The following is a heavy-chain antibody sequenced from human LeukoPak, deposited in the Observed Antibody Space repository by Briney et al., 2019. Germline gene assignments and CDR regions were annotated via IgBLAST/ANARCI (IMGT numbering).Heavy chain of an antibody. V-gene: IGHV3-23*01. J-gene: IGHJ4*02. CDR2: ISGSGGST. D-gene: IGHD5-24*01. CDR1: GFTFSSYS. Sequence: GGSLRLSCAASGFTFSSYSMNWVRQAPGKGLEWVSAISGSGGSTYYADSVKGRFTISRDNSKNTLYLQMNSLRAEDTAVYYCAKDQRWLYYFDYWGQGTLVTVSS. CDR3: AKDQRWLYYFDY.